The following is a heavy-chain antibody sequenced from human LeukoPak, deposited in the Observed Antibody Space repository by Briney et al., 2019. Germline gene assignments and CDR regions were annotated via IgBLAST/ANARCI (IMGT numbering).Heavy chain of an antibody. V-gene: IGHV3-7*03. J-gene: IGHJ4*02. Sequence: PGGSLRLSCAASGFTFSTYWMNWVRQAPGKGLEWVANIKHGGSEKYYVDSVKGRFTISRDNTKKSLYLQMNSLRAEDTAVYYCARAPQDSGDRHWGQGTLVTVSS. CDR1: GFTFSTYW. CDR2: IKHGGSEK. CDR3: ARAPQDSGDRH. D-gene: IGHD4-17*01.